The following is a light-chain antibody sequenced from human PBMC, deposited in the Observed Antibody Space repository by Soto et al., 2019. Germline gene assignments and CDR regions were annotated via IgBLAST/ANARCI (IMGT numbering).Light chain of an antibody. J-gene: IGKJ1*01. CDR1: QSISSY. CDR2: QAS. V-gene: IGKV1-5*03. Sequence: DIQMTQSPSTLSGSVGDRVTITCRASQSISSYSNWYQQKPGKAPKLLIYQASSLQSGVPSRFSGSGSETEFTLTISSLLPDDFATYFCQQYKSYFRTFGQGTKVDIK. CDR3: QQYKSYFRT.